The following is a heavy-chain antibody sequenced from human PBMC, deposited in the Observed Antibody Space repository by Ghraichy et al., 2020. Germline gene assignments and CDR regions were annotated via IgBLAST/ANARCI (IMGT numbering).Heavy chain of an antibody. CDR2: IYYSGST. D-gene: IGHD2/OR15-2a*01. J-gene: IGHJ6*02. Sequence: SETLPLTCTVSGGSISSYYWSWIRQPPGKGLEWIGYIYYSGSTNYNPSLKSRVTISVDTSKNQFSLKLSSVTAADTAVYYCAREHNNYGMDVWGQGTTVTVSS. V-gene: IGHV4-59*01. CDR3: AREHNNYGMDV. CDR1: GGSISSYY.